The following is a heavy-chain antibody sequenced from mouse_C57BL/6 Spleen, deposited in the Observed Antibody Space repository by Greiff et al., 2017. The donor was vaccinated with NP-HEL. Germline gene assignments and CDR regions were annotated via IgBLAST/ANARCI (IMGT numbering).Heavy chain of an antibody. V-gene: IGHV1-69*01. J-gene: IGHJ2*01. CDR1: GYTFTSYW. CDR2: IDPSDSYT. CDR3: ARSGPYYFDY. Sequence: QVQLQQPGAELVMPGASVKLSCKASGYTFTSYWMHWVKQRPGQGLEWIGEIDPSDSYTNYNQKFKGKSTLTVDKSSSTAYMQLSSLTSEDSAVYYCARSGPYYFDYWDQGTTLTVSS.